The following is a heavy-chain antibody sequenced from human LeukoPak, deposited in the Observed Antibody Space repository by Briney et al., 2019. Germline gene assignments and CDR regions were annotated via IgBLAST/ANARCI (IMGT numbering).Heavy chain of an antibody. D-gene: IGHD4-23*01. CDR2: INPSGGST. CDR3: ARPDYGGNTPPPRDYYGMDV. Sequence: ASVKVSCKASGYTFTSYYMHWVRQAPGQGLEWMGIINPSGGSTSYAQKFQGRVTMTRDTSTSTVYMELSSLRSADPAVYSCARPDYGGNTPPPRDYYGMDVWGQGTTVTVSS. CDR1: GYTFTSYY. V-gene: IGHV1-46*01. J-gene: IGHJ6*02.